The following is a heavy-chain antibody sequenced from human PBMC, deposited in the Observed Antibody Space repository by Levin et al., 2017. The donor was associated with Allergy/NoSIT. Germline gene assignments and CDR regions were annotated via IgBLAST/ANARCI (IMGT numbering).Heavy chain of an antibody. CDR2: ISAYNGNT. CDR1: GYTFTSYG. Sequence: ASVKVSCKASGYTFTSYGISWVRQAPGQGLEWMGWISAYNGNTNYAQKLQGRVTMTTDTSTSTAYMELRSLRSDDTAVYYCARDGTMQYYDYGMDVWGQGTTVTVSS. V-gene: IGHV1-18*01. D-gene: IGHD1-7*01. CDR3: ARDGTMQYYDYGMDV. J-gene: IGHJ6*02.